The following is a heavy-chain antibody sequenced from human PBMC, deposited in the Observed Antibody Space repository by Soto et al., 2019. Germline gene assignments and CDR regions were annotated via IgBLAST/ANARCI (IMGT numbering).Heavy chain of an antibody. D-gene: IGHD4-17*01. CDR2: ISYDGSNK. CDR1: GFTFSSYG. CDR3: AKDDYGDYTQYYYYGMDV. Sequence: PGGSLRLSCAASGFTFSSYGMHWVRQAPGKGLEWVAVISYDGSNKYYADSVKGRFTISRDNSKNTLYLQMNSLRAEDTAVYYCAKDDYGDYTQYYYYGMDVWGQGTTVTVS. V-gene: IGHV3-30*18. J-gene: IGHJ6*02.